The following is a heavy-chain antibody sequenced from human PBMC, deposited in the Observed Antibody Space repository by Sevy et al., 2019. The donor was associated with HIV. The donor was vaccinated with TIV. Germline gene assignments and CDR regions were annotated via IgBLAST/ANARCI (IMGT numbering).Heavy chain of an antibody. CDR1: GFSVSSHA. CDR3: SREAGYSVGWYPSDY. CDR2: ISYDGSSK. Sequence: GGSLRLSCAASGFSVSSHAMHWVRQAPGKGLEWVALISYDGSSKYYSDSMKGRLTISRDNSKNTLYLQMNSLRPEDTALYYCSREAGYSVGWYPSDYWGQGTLVTVSS. J-gene: IGHJ4*02. D-gene: IGHD2-15*01. V-gene: IGHV3-30-3*01.